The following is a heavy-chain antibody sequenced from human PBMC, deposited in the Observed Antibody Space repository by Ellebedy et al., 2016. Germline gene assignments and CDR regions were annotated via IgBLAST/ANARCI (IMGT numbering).Heavy chain of an antibody. CDR2: INPNSGGT. CDR1: GYTFTGYY. D-gene: IGHD3-22*01. V-gene: IGHV1-2*04. J-gene: IGHJ3*02. CDR3: AREGGWTYYYDSSGQNPAFDI. Sequence: ASVKVSCKASGYTFTGYYMHWVRQAPGQGLEWMGWINPNSGGTNYAQKFQGWVTMTRDTSISTAYMELSRLRSDDTAVYYCAREGGWTYYYDSSGQNPAFDIWGQGTMVTVSS.